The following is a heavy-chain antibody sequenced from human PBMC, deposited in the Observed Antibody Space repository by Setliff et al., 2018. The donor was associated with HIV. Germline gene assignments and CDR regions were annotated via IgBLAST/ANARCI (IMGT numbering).Heavy chain of an antibody. D-gene: IGHD6-13*01. CDR2: VNHSGDT. V-gene: IGHV4-34*01. CDR3: VRGRDYGSSWSRPFYFDF. Sequence: SETLSLTCAVYGGSFRGYYWSWIRKSPGKDLEWIGEVNHSGDTTYNPSLKSRVTMSVDTSKNQFSLELSSLTSADTAIYYCVRGRDYGSSWSRPFYFDFWGHGNLVTVSS. J-gene: IGHJ4*01. CDR1: GGSFRGYY.